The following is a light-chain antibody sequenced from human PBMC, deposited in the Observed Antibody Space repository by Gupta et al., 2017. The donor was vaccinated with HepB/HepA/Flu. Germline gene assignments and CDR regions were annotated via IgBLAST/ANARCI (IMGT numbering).Light chain of an antibody. J-gene: IGKJ1*01. CDR3: QQDGSSPVT. Sequence: EIVLTQSPGTLSLSPGERATLSCRASQGVSKNYLAWYQQNPGQAPRLLIYGASSRATGIPDRFSGSGSGTDFTLTIIRVEPEDFAVYYCQQDGSSPVTFGQGTKVEIK. V-gene: IGKV3-20*01. CDR2: GAS. CDR1: QGVSKNY.